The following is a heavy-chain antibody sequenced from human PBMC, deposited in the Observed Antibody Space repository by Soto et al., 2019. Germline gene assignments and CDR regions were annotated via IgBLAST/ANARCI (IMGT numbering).Heavy chain of an antibody. Sequence: SSIMSPTCATDGSPFTGGSWGWIRQPPGNGLEWIEEINHSGSTNYNPSLKSRVTISVDTYKIQFSLKLCSVTAADTAAYYCASLAFATPGNFWGQVTTVT. CDR2: INHSGST. D-gene: IGHD2-15*01. J-gene: IGHJ6*02. CDR1: GSPFTGGS. CDR3: ASLAFATPGNF. V-gene: IGHV4-34*01.